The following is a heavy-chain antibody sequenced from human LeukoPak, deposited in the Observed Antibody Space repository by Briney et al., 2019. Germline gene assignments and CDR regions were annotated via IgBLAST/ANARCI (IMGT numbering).Heavy chain of an antibody. CDR3: ASRESYYKSADY. J-gene: IGHJ4*02. CDR2: ISAYNGNT. CDR1: GYTFTSYG. Sequence: ASVKVSCKASGYTFTSYGISWVRQAPGQGLEWMGWISAYNGNTNYAQKLQGRVTMTTDTSTSTAYMELRSLRSDDTAVYYCASRESYYKSADYWGQGTLVTVSS. V-gene: IGHV1-18*04. D-gene: IGHD1-26*01.